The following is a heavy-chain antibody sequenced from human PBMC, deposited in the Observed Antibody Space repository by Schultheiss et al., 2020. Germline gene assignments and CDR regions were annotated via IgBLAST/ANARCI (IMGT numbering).Heavy chain of an antibody. D-gene: IGHD1-26*01. CDR2: ISGSGDSI. Sequence: GGSLRLSCAASGFTFSSYAMHWVRQAPGKGLEWVSGISGSGDSIYYADSVKGRFAISRDNSENTLYLQMNSLRAEDTAVYYCARVEGSGSYYYNYGMDVWGQGTTVTVSS. J-gene: IGHJ6*02. V-gene: IGHV3-23*01. CDR1: GFTFSSYA. CDR3: ARVEGSGSYYYNYGMDV.